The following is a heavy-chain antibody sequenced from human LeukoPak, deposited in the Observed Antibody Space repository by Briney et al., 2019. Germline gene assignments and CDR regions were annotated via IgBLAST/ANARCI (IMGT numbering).Heavy chain of an antibody. Sequence: GGSLRLSCAASGSTFSSYWMSWVRQAPGKGLEWVANIKQDGSEKYYVDSVKGRSTISRDNAKNSLYLQMNSLRAEDTAVYYCARRLAVAGTPLDYWGQGTLVTVSS. V-gene: IGHV3-7*01. CDR1: GSTFSSYW. CDR2: IKQDGSEK. J-gene: IGHJ4*02. CDR3: ARRLAVAGTPLDY. D-gene: IGHD6-19*01.